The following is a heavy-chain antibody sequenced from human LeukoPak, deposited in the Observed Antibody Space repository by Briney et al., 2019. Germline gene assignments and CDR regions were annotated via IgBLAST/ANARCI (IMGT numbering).Heavy chain of an antibody. Sequence: GGSLRLSCAASGFTVSSNYMSWVRQAPGKGLEWVSVIYSGGSIYYADSVKGRFTISRDNSKNTLYLQMNSLRAEDTAVYYCARDTWELQHHWGQGTLVTVSS. CDR2: IYSGGSI. CDR1: GFTVSSNY. D-gene: IGHD1-26*01. CDR3: ARDTWELQHH. V-gene: IGHV3-66*02. J-gene: IGHJ5*02.